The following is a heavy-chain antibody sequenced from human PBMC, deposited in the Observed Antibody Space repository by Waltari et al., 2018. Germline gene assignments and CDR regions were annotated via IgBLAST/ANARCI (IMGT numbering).Heavy chain of an antibody. CDR1: GFTLIRFW. J-gene: IGHJ4*02. D-gene: IGHD3-9*01. CDR3: VRGIDG. V-gene: IGHV3-7*01. Sequence: EVQLVESGGGFVQPGGSLRPSRAASGFTLIRFWKGGVRLAPEKGLEWGANINEDGSRIYYLGSVKGRFTISRDNAKNSLSLQMDSLRVEDTGVYYCVRGIDGWGQGTLVTVSS. CDR2: INEDGSRI.